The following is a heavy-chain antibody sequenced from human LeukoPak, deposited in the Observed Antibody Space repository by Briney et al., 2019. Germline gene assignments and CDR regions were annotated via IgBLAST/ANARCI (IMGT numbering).Heavy chain of an antibody. CDR3: AREDASSWDY. J-gene: IGHJ4*02. Sequence: GGSLRLSCAASGFTFSIYSMDWVRQAPGKGLEWVSSISSSGSYIYYADSLKGRFTISRDNAKNSLYLQMNSLRAEDTAVYYCAREDASSWDYWGQGILVTVSS. D-gene: IGHD6-13*01. V-gene: IGHV3-21*01. CDR2: ISSSGSYI. CDR1: GFTFSIYS.